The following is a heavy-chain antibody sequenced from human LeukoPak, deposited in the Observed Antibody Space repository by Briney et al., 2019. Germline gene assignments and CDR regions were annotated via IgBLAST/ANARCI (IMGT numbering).Heavy chain of an antibody. CDR2: IYYSGST. CDR3: ARARRGYYYYYMDV. V-gene: IGHV4-31*03. Sequence: SETLSLTCTVSGGSISSGGYYWSWICQHPGKGLEWIGYIYYSGSTYYNPSLKSRVTISVDTSKNQFSLKLSSVTAADTAVYYCARARRGYYYYYMDVWGKGTTVTVSS. CDR1: GGSISSGGYY. J-gene: IGHJ6*03. D-gene: IGHD3-10*01.